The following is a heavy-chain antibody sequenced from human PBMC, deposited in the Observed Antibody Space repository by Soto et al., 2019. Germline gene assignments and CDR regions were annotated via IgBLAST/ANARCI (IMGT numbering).Heavy chain of an antibody. Sequence: QVQLVQSGAEVKKPGSSVKVSCKASGGTFSSYAISWVRQAPGQGLEWMGGIIPIFGTANYAQKFQGRVTITAEESTSAAYMELSSMRSEDTAVYYWARGRVGCSGGSCYSFDYWGRGTLVTVSS. CDR3: ARGRVGCSGGSCYSFDY. CDR2: IIPIFGTA. J-gene: IGHJ4*02. V-gene: IGHV1-69*12. D-gene: IGHD2-15*01. CDR1: GGTFSSYA.